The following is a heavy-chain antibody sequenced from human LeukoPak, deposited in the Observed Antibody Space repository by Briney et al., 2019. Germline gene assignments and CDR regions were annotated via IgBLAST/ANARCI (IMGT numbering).Heavy chain of an antibody. CDR2: ISWNSGSI. CDR3: ARERSLRYYFDY. V-gene: IGHV3-9*01. Sequence: GGSLRLACAASGFTFDDYAMHWVRKAPGKGLEWVSGISWNSGSIGYADSVKGRFTISRDNAKNSLYLQMNSLRAEDTAVYYCARERSLRYYFDYWGQGTLVTVSS. CDR1: GFTFDDYA. D-gene: IGHD3-16*01. J-gene: IGHJ4*02.